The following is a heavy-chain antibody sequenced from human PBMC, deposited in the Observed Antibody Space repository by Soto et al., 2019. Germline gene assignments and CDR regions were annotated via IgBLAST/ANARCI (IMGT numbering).Heavy chain of an antibody. D-gene: IGHD3-9*01. CDR2: ISSRGSTI. CDR3: AREKWGYDILTGYPSRYGMDV. V-gene: IGHV3-48*03. CDR1: GFTFSSYE. Sequence: PGGSLRLSCAASGFTFSSYEMNWVRQAPGKGLEWVSYISSRGSTIYYADSGKGRCTISRDNAKNSLYLQMNSLRAEDTAVYYCAREKWGYDILTGYPSRYGMDVWGQGTTVTVSS. J-gene: IGHJ6*02.